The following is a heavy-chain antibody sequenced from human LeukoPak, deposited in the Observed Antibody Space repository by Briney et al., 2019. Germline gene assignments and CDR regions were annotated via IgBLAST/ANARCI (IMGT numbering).Heavy chain of an antibody. D-gene: IGHD2-15*01. CDR1: GGSISSSSYY. CDR2: IYYSGST. V-gene: IGHV4-39*01. CDR3: ASILQWPKKRDYYSGMDV. Sequence: SETLSLTCTVSGGSISSSSYYWGWIRQPPGKGLEWIGSIYYSGSTYYNPSLKSRVTISVDTSKNQFSLKLSSVTAADTAVYYCASILQWPKKRDYYSGMDVWAQGPTVTAS. J-gene: IGHJ6*02.